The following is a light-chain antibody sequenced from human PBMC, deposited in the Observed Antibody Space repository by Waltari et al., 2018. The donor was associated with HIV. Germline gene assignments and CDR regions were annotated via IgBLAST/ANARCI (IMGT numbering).Light chain of an antibody. V-gene: IGLV2-8*01. J-gene: IGLJ2*01. CDR2: DVS. CDR3: FSYAGNNFLL. CDR1: SSDIGLYNF. Sequence: QSALTQPPSAPGSPGQSVTISCAGTSSDIGLYNFVSWYQHHPGKAPKLMISDVSRRPSGVPDRFSGSKSGNTASLTVSGLQADDEATYYCFSYAGNNFLLFGGGTKLTVL.